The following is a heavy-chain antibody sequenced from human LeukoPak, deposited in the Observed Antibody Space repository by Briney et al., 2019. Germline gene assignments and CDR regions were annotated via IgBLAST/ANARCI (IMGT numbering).Heavy chain of an antibody. CDR2: IIPILGIA. Sequence: ASVKVSCKASGGTFSSYTISCVRQAPGQGLEWMGRIIPILGIANYAQKFQGRVTITADKSTSTAYMELSSLRSEDTAVYYCTRGSTMVRGPGDYYYYGMDVWGQGTTVTVSS. J-gene: IGHJ6*02. D-gene: IGHD3-10*01. CDR1: GGTFSSYT. V-gene: IGHV1-69*02. CDR3: TRGSTMVRGPGDYYYYGMDV.